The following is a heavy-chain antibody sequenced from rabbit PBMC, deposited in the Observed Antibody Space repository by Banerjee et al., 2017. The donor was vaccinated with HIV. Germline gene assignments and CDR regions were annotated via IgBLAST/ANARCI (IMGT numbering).Heavy chain of an antibody. CDR1: GLDFSVGDV. J-gene: IGHJ3*01. D-gene: IGHD8-1*01. CDR2: INIITNRA. Sequence: QQQVVESGGGLVKPGASLTLSCKASGLDFSVGDVMCWVRQAPGKGLEWIGCINIITNRAVYANWASGRFTFSKTSSTTVTLQMTSLTAADTATYFCARDGAGGSYFALWGQGTLVTVS. V-gene: IGHV1S45*01. CDR3: ARDGAGGSYFAL.